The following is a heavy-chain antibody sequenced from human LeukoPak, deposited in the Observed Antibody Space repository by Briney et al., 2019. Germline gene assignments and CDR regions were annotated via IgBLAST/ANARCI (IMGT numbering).Heavy chain of an antibody. CDR2: IYYSGST. V-gene: IGHV4-39*01. CDR1: GGSISSSSYY. CDR3: ARQGYSSSWALRYNWFDP. D-gene: IGHD6-13*01. J-gene: IGHJ5*02. Sequence: PSETLSLTCTVSGGSISSSSYYWGWIRQPPGKGLEWIGSIYYSGSTYYNPSLKSRVTVSVDTSKNQFSLKLSSVTAADTAVYYCARQGYSSSWALRYNWFDPWGQGTLVTVSS.